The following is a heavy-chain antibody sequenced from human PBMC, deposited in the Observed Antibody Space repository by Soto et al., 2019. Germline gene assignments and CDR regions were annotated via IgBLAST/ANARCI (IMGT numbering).Heavy chain of an antibody. CDR2: IVPICGTA. CDR1: GGTFSSYA. Sequence: SVKVSCKASGGTFSSYAISWVRQAPGQGLEWMGGIVPICGTANYAQKFQERVTITRDMSTSTAYMELSSLRSEDTAVYYCAADPYRSGYCSGGSCPTSLAFDIWGQGTMVTVSS. CDR3: AADPYRSGYCSGGSCPTSLAFDI. V-gene: IGHV1-69*05. D-gene: IGHD2-15*01. J-gene: IGHJ3*02.